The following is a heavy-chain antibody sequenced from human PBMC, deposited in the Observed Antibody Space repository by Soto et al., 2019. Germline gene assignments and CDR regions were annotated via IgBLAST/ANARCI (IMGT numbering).Heavy chain of an antibody. V-gene: IGHV3-53*01. J-gene: IGHJ4*02. D-gene: IGHD6-6*01. CDR3: ASYSSSAPGDS. CDR2: IYSGGST. Sequence: GGSLRLSCVASGFTVSSNYMSWVRQAPGKGLEWVSIIYSGGSTYYADSVKGRFTISRDNSKNTLYLQMNSLRAEDTAVYFCASYSSSAPGDSWGQGTLVTV. CDR1: GFTVSSNY.